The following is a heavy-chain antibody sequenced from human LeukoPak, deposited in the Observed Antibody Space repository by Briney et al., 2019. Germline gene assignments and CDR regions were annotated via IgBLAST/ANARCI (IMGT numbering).Heavy chain of an antibody. Sequence: SQTLSLTCTVSGGSISSGGYYWSWIRQHPGKGLEWIGYIYYSGSTYYNPSLKSRVTMSVDTSKNQFCLKLSSVTAADTAAYYCARSGAYAVAGDRWGQGTLVTVSS. D-gene: IGHD6-19*01. CDR3: ARSGAYAVAGDR. CDR1: GGSISSGGYY. J-gene: IGHJ5*02. V-gene: IGHV4-31*03. CDR2: IYYSGST.